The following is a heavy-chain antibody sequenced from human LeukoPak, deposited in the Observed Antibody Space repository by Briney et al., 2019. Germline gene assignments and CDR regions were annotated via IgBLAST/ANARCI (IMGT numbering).Heavy chain of an antibody. CDR3: ARAYYDFWSGYYLDAFDI. J-gene: IGHJ3*02. CDR1: GFAFSSYS. D-gene: IGHD3-3*01. V-gene: IGHV3-21*01. CDR2: ISSSSSYI. Sequence: GGSLRLSCAASGFAFSSYSMNWVRQAPGKGLEWVSSISSSSSYIYYADSVKGRFTISRDNAKNSLYLQMNSLRAEDTAVYYCARAYYDFWSGYYLDAFDIWGQGTMVTVSS.